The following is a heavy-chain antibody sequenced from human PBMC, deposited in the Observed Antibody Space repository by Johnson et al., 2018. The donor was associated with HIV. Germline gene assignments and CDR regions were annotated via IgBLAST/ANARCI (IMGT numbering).Heavy chain of an antibody. CDR2: INLDGSER. D-gene: IGHD4-23*01. V-gene: IGHV3-7*03. Sequence: VQLVESGGGLVQPGGSLRLSCAASRFTFSNYWMSWVRQAPGKGLEWVANINLDGSERFYVDSVKGRFTISRDNAKNSLYLQMNSLRAEDTAVYYCARENYGGDDAFDIWGQGTMVTVSS. CDR3: ARENYGGDDAFDI. J-gene: IGHJ3*02. CDR1: RFTFSNYW.